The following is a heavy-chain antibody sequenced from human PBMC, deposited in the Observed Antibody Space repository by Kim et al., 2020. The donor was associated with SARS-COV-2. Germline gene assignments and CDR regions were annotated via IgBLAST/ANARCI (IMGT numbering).Heavy chain of an antibody. CDR2: ISSSSSYI. J-gene: IGHJ3*02. D-gene: IGHD4-17*01. V-gene: IGHV3-21*01. CDR1: GFTFSSYS. CDR3: ARDSTVTTRGGFDAFDI. Sequence: GGSLRLSCAASGFTFSSYSMNWVRQAPGKGLEWVSSISSSSSYIYYADSVKGRFTISRDNTKNSLYLQMNSLRAEDTAVYYCARDSTVTTRGGFDAFDIWGQGTMVTVSS.